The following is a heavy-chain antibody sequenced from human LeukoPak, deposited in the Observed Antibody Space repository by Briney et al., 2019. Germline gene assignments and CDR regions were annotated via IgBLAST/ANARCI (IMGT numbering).Heavy chain of an antibody. D-gene: IGHD3-22*01. V-gene: IGHV1-2*02. CDR3: VRRGPDSSGYYYLYDY. CDR2: INPNNGGT. CDR1: GYTFTGYY. Sequence: ASVKVSCKASGYTFTGYYMHWVRQAPGQGLEWMGWINPNNGGTNYAQKFQGRVTMTRDTSISTAYMELSRLRSDDTAVYYCVRRGPDSSGYYYLYDYWGQGTLVTVSS. J-gene: IGHJ4*02.